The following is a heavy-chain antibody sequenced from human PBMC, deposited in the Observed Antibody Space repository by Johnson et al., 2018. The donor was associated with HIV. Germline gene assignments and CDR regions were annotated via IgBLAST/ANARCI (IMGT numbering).Heavy chain of an antibody. D-gene: IGHD3-22*01. J-gene: IGHJ3*02. CDR3: AREYYYDSSGYNAFDI. CDR2: ISYDGSNK. Sequence: QVQLVESGGGVVQPGRSLRLSCAASGFTFSSYAMHWVRQAPGKGLEWVAVISYDGSNKYYADSVKGRFTISRDNSKNTLYLQMNSLRDEDPAGYYCAREYYYDSSGYNAFDIWGQGTMVTVSS. V-gene: IGHV3-30*04. CDR1: GFTFSSYA.